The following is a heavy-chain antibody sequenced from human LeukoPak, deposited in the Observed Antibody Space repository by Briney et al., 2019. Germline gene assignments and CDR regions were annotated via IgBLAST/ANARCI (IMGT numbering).Heavy chain of an antibody. CDR2: ISSNGGST. D-gene: IGHD2-15*01. J-gene: IGHJ1*01. V-gene: IGHV3-64*01. CDR1: GFTFSSYA. CDR3: ARGRYCSGGSCYLVSEYFQH. Sequence: GGSLRLSCAASGFTFSSYAMHWVRQAPGKGLEYVSAISSNGGSTYYANSVKGRFTISRDNSKNTLYLRMGSLRAEDMAVYYCARGRYCSGGSCYLVSEYFQHWGQGTLVTVSS.